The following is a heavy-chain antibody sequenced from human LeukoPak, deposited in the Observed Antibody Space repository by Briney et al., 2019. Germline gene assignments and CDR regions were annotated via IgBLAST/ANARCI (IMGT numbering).Heavy chain of an antibody. CDR3: ARGSYYESKDVFDI. D-gene: IGHD1-26*01. CDR2: IYTSGST. Sequence: SETLSLTCTVSGGSISSYYWSWIRQPAGKGLEWIGRIYTSGSTNYNPSLKSRVTMSVDTSKNQFSLKLSSVTAADTAVYYCARGSYYESKDVFDIWGQGAMVTVSS. CDR1: GGSISSYY. J-gene: IGHJ3*02. V-gene: IGHV4-4*07.